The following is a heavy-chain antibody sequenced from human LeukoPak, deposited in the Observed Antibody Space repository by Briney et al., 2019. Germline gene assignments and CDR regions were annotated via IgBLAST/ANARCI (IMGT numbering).Heavy chain of an antibody. D-gene: IGHD3-10*01. CDR3: ARVQQGGSGSHSTPQYYYYYMDV. Sequence: SESLSLTRSVAAGSISLYYWGWIRQPPGKGREWIGYVSFRGQTNYNPSLECRVTLSLDTSKNQFSVKLNSVTAADTGVYYCARVQQGGSGSHSTPQYYYYYMDVWGKGTTVTVSS. J-gene: IGHJ6*03. V-gene: IGHV4-59*01. CDR2: VSFRGQT. CDR1: AGSISLYY.